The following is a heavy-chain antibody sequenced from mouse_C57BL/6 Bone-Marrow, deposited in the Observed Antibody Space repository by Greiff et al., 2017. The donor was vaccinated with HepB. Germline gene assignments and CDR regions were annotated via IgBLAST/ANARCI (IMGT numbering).Heavy chain of an antibody. Sequence: VQVVESGAELVRPGASVKLSCKASGYTFTDYYINWVKQRPGQGLEWIARIYPGSGNTYYNEKFKGKATLTAEKSSSTAYMQLSSLTSEDSAVYFCARCYDGYLYYFDYWGQGTTLTVSS. V-gene: IGHV1-76*01. J-gene: IGHJ2*01. CDR1: GYTFTDYY. D-gene: IGHD2-3*01. CDR3: ARCYDGYLYYFDY. CDR2: IYPGSGNT.